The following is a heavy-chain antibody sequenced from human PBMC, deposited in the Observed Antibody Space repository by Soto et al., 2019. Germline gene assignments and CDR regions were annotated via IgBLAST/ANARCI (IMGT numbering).Heavy chain of an antibody. CDR3: ARGHSSSSYWYCDL. CDR1: GGSISSSNW. V-gene: IGHV4-4*02. J-gene: IGHJ2*01. CDR2: IYHSGST. D-gene: IGHD6-6*01. Sequence: QVQLQESGPGLVKPSGTLSLTCAVSGGSISSSNWWSWVRQPPREGLEWIGEIYHSGSTNYNPSLKSRVTISVDKTKNQCSLKLSSVTAAATAVYYCARGHSSSSYWYCDLWGRGTLVTVSS.